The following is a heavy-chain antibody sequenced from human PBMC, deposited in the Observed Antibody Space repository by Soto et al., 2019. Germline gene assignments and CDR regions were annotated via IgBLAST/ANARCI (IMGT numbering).Heavy chain of an antibody. CDR1: GFTFGDYY. Sequence: GGSLRLSCAASGFTFGDYYMTWIRQAPGKGLEWISYISGISSTISYADSVKGRFTLSRDNAKNSLYLQMNSLRPDDTAVYYCARAMYRGKTEFDYWGQGTLVTVPS. V-gene: IGHV3-11*01. CDR2: ISGISSTI. D-gene: IGHD5-12*01. J-gene: IGHJ4*02. CDR3: ARAMYRGKTEFDY.